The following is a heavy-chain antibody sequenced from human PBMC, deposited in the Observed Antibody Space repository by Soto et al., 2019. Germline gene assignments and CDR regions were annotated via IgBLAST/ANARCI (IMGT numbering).Heavy chain of an antibody. V-gene: IGHV5-51*01. CDR1: GYSFTSYW. CDR2: IYPGDSDT. Sequence: AGESLKISCKGSGYSFTSYWIGWVRQMPGKGLEWMGIIYPGDSDTRYSPSFQGQVTISADKSISTAYLQWSSLKASDTAMYYCARQDGGYAGYPFFDYWGQGTLVTVSS. D-gene: IGHD5-12*01. CDR3: ARQDGGYAGYPFFDY. J-gene: IGHJ4*02.